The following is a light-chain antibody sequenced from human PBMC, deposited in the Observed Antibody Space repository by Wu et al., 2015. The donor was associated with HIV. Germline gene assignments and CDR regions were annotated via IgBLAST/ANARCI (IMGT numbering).Light chain of an antibody. J-gene: IGKJ1*01. CDR2: KAS. CDR1: QSISTY. Sequence: DIQMTQSPSSLSASVGDRVTITCRTSQSISTYLNWYQQKPGKAPKLLIYKASSLERGVPPRFSGSGSGTEFTLSISSLQPDDFATYYCLHYDNYPWTFGQGTKVEI. CDR3: LHYDNYPWT. V-gene: IGKV1-5*03.